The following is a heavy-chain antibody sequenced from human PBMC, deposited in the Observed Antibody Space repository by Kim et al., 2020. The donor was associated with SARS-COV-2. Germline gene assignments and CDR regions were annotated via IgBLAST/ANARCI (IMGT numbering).Heavy chain of an antibody. Sequence: PSLKSRVSISVDKSKNQFSLKLSSVTAADTAVYYCARAPYYSSGWYYFDYWGQGTLVTVSS. J-gene: IGHJ4*02. CDR3: ARAPYYSSGWYYFDY. V-gene: IGHV4-4*02. D-gene: IGHD6-19*01.